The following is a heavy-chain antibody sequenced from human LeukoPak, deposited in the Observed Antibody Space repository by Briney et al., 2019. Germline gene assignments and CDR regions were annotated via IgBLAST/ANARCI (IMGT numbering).Heavy chain of an antibody. D-gene: IGHD3-10*01. CDR1: GYSLTRYW. CDR2: IYPGDSDT. J-gene: IGHJ6*03. V-gene: IGHV5-51*01. Sequence: GESLKTSCKGSGYSLTRYWIGWVGQMPGKGLEWMGIIYPGDSDTRYSPSFQGQVTISADKSISTAYLQWNSLKASDTAIYYCARTRYYGSSYNYMDVWGKGTTVTVSS. CDR3: ARTRYYGSSYNYMDV.